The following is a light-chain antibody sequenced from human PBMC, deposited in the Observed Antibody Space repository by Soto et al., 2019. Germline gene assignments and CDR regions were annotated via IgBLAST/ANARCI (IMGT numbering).Light chain of an antibody. J-gene: IGKJ1*01. CDR1: QSFSSAF. CDR2: GAS. V-gene: IGKV3-20*01. Sequence: EIVLTQSPGTLSLSPGERATLSCRASQSFSSAFLAWYQQKPGQAPRLLIYGASSRATGIPDRFSGSGSGTDFTLTISILEPEDFAVYYCQQYGSSPWTFGQGTKVEIK. CDR3: QQYGSSPWT.